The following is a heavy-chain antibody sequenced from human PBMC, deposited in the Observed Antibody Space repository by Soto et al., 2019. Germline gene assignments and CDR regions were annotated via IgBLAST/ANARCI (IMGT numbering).Heavy chain of an antibody. CDR1: GFTFSSYS. V-gene: IGHV3-21*01. D-gene: IGHD3-22*01. CDR2: ISSSSYI. J-gene: IGHJ4*02. CDR3: ARAGYYYDSSVDY. Sequence: GGSLRLSCAASGFTFSSYSMNWVRQAPGKGLEWVSSISSSSYIYYADSVKGRFTISRDNAKNSLYLQMNSLRAEDTAVYYCARAGYYYDSSVDYWGQGTLVTVSS.